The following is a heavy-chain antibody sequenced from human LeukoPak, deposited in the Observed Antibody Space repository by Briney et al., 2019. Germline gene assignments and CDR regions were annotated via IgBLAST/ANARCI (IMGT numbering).Heavy chain of an antibody. V-gene: IGHV1-2*02. Sequence: ASVKVSCNASGYTFTGYYMHWVRQAPGQGLEWMGWINPNSGGTNYAQKFQGRVTMTRDTSISTAYMELSRLRSGDTAVYYCALYRSSSYYMDVWGKGTTVTVSS. CDR3: ALYRSSSYYMDV. CDR1: GYTFTGYY. CDR2: INPNSGGT. J-gene: IGHJ6*03. D-gene: IGHD6-19*01.